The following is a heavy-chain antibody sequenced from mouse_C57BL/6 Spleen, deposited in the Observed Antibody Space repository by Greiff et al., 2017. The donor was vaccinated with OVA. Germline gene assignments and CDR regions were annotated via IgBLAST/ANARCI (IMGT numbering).Heavy chain of an antibody. CDR3: ARDYYGYDGGWFAY. Sequence: VQLQESGAELVKPGASVKISCKASGYAFSSYWMNWVKQRPGKGIEWIGQIYPGDGDTNYNGKFKGKATLTADKSSSTAYMQLSSLTSEDSAVYFCARDYYGYDGGWFAYWGQGTLVTVSA. CDR1: GYAFSSYW. V-gene: IGHV1-80*01. D-gene: IGHD2-2*01. J-gene: IGHJ3*01. CDR2: IYPGDGDT.